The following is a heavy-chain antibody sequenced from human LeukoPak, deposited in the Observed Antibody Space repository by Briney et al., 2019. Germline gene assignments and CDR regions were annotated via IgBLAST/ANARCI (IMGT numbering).Heavy chain of an antibody. CDR2: IYSGGST. CDR3: ARAPSGYGWGFDY. V-gene: IGHV3-66*01. CDR1: GFTVSSNY. D-gene: IGHD5-12*01. J-gene: IGHJ4*02. Sequence: PGGSLRLSCAASGFTVSSNYMSWVRQAPGKGLEWVSVIYSGGSTYYADSVKGRFTISRDNSKNTLYLQMNSLRAEDTAVYYCARAPSGYGWGFDYWGQGTLVTVSS.